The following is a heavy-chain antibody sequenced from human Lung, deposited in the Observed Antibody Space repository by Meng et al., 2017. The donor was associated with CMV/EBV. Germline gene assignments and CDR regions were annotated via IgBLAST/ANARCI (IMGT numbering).Heavy chain of an antibody. D-gene: IGHD1-26*01. CDR2: IRWNGDTT. CDR1: GFTFDDHG. V-gene: IGHV3-20*04. J-gene: IGHJ3*01. CDR3: ARAVRPTLVDALDL. Sequence: GESLKISCAASGFTFDDHGMSWVRQAAGKGLEWVSGIRWNGDTTAYTDSVKGRFTISRDNAKNSLYLQMNNLRAEDTAFYYCARAVRPTLVDALDLWGQGXLVTVSS.